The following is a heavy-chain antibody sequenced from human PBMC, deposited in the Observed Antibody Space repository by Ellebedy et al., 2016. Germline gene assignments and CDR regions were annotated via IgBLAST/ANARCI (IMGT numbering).Heavy chain of an antibody. J-gene: IGHJ4*02. Sequence: GGSLRLSXAASGFTFSSYSMNWVRQAPGKGLEWVSYISSSSSTIYYADSVKGRFTISRDNAKNSLYLQMNSLRAEDTAVYYCARDPRPWVGIFDYWGQGTLVTVSS. CDR3: ARDPRPWVGIFDY. CDR1: GFTFSSYS. D-gene: IGHD2-21*01. V-gene: IGHV3-48*01. CDR2: ISSSSSTI.